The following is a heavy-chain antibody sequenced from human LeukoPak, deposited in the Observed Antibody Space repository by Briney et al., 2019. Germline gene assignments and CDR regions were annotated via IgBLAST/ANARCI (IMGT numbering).Heavy chain of an antibody. D-gene: IGHD2-2*01. J-gene: IGHJ6*02. CDR3: ARDCSSTSCYYGMDV. CDR1: GGTFSSYA. Sequence: SLKVSCKASGGTFSSYAIRWVRQAPGQGLWWMGRIIPILGIANYAQKFQGRVTITADKSTSTAYMELSSLRSEDAAVYYCARDCSSTSCYYGMDVWGQGTTVTVSS. V-gene: IGHV1-69*04. CDR2: IIPILGIA.